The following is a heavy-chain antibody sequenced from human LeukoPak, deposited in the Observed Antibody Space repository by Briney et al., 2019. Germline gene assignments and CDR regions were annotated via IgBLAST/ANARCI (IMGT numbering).Heavy chain of an antibody. J-gene: IGHJ6*03. CDR1: GFTFSSYW. CDR2: IKQDGSEK. CDR3: AREYCSGGSCYSYYYYYYMDV. Sequence: QPGGSLGLSCAASGFTFSSYWMSWVRQAPGKGLEWVANIKQDGSEKYYVDSVKGRFTISRDNAKNSLYLQMNSLRAEDTAVYYCAREYCSGGSCYSYYYYYYMDVWGKGTTVTVSS. V-gene: IGHV3-7*01. D-gene: IGHD2-15*01.